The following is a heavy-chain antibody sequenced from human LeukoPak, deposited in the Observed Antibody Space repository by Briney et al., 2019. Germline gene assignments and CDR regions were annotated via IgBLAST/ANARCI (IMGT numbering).Heavy chain of an antibody. V-gene: IGHV7-4-1*02. CDR1: GGTFSSYA. D-gene: IGHD6-6*01. Sequence: GASVKVSCEASGGTFSSYAISWVRQAPGQGLEWMGWINTNTGNPTYAQGFTGRFVFSLDTSVSTAYLQISSLKAEDTAVYYCARDSSSSNTKNDYWGQGTLVTVSS. J-gene: IGHJ4*02. CDR2: INTNTGNP. CDR3: ARDSSSSNTKNDY.